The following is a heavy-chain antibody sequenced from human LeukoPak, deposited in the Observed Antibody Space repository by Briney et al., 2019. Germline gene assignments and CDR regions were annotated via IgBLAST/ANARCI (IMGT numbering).Heavy chain of an antibody. CDR2: INHSGST. CDR1: GGSFSGYY. CDR3: ARGGYSYGYGWGY. Sequence: SETLSLTCAVYGGSFSGYYWSWIRQPPGKGLEWIGEINHSGSTNYNPSLKSRVTISVDTSKNQFSLKLSSVTAADTAVYYCARGGYSYGYGWGYWGQGTLVTVSS. J-gene: IGHJ4*02. D-gene: IGHD5-18*01. V-gene: IGHV4-34*01.